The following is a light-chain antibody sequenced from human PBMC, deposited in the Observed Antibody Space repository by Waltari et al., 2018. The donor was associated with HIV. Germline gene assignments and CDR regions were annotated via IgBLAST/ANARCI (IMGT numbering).Light chain of an antibody. CDR3: AAWDDTLSGFWV. V-gene: IGLV1-47*01. CDR1: TSNIGSNY. CDR2: RNN. Sequence: QSVLTQPPSASGTPGQRVTISCSGSTSNIGSNYVYWYQQFPGTTPKLLIYRNNPRPAGVPDRFSGSKSGTSASLAISGLRSEDEADYHCAAWDDTLSGFWVFGGGTKVTVL. J-gene: IGLJ3*02.